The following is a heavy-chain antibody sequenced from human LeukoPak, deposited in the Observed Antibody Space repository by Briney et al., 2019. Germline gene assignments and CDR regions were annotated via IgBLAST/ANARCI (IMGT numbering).Heavy chain of an antibody. J-gene: IGHJ4*02. D-gene: IGHD3-9*01. CDR1: GYTFTSYD. Sequence: GASVKVSCKASGYTFTSYDINWVRQATGPGLEWMGWMNPNSGNTAYAQKFQGRVTMTRNTSISTAYMELSSLRSEDTAVYYCARGRVLRYFDWLLSGADKDYWGQGTLVTVSS. CDR3: ARGRVLRYFDWLLSGADKDY. V-gene: IGHV1-8*01. CDR2: MNPNSGNT.